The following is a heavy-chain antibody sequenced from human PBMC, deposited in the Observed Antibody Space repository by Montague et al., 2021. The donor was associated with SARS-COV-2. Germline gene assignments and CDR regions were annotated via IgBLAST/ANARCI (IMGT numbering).Heavy chain of an antibody. CDR1: GDSISSSRYF. CDR3: ASPNSGRWYYFDY. CDR2: ISFSGST. V-gene: IGHV4-39*01. J-gene: IGHJ4*02. D-gene: IGHD4-23*01. Sequence: SETLSLTCTVSGDSISSSRYFWGWLRRPPGKGLDWIGSISFSGSTYYNPSLRSRVTISVDTSKNQISLKLGSVTAADTAVYCCASPNSGRWYYFDYWGQGTLVTASS.